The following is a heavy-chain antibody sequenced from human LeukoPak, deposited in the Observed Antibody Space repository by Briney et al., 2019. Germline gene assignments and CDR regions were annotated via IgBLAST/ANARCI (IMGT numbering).Heavy chain of an antibody. CDR3: ARGCCGADAFDI. V-gene: IGHV4-59*01. J-gene: IGHJ3*02. CDR1: GGSISSYY. D-gene: IGHD2-21*01. Sequence: SETLSLTCTVPGGSISSYYWSWIRQPPGKGLEWIGYIYYSGSTNYNPSLKSRVTISVDTSKNQFSLKLSSVTAADTAVYYCARGCCGADAFDIWGQGTMVTVSS. CDR2: IYYSGST.